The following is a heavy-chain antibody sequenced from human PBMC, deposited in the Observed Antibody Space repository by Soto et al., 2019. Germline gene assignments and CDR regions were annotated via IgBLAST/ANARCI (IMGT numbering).Heavy chain of an antibody. CDR2: ISAYNGNT. V-gene: IGHV1-18*01. J-gene: IGHJ5*02. CDR1: GGTFSSYA. D-gene: IGHD6-13*01. CDR3: ARGGTYSSSWYGWFDP. Sequence: ASVKVSCKASGGTFSSYAISWVRQAPGQGLEWMGWISAYNGNTNYAQKLQGRVTMTTDTSTSTAYMELRSLRSDDTAVYYCARGGTYSSSWYGWFDPWGQGTLVTVSS.